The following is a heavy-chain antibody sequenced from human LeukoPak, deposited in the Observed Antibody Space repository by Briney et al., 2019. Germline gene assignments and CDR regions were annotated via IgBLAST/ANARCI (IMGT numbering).Heavy chain of an antibody. V-gene: IGHV1-69*13. CDR1: GGTFSSYA. J-gene: IGHJ4*02. CDR2: IIPIFGTA. D-gene: IGHD6-13*01. CDR3: ARDEQQLPPAPFDY. Sequence: EASVKVSCKASGGTFSSYAISWVRQAPGQGLEWMGGIIPIFGTANYAQKFQGRVTITADESTSTAYMELSSLRSDDTAVYYCARDEQQLPPAPFDYWGQGTLVTVSS.